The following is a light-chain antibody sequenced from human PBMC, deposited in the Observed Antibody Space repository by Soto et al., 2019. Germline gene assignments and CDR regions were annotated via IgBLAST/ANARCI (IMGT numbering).Light chain of an antibody. V-gene: IGLV2-18*02. CDR3: SSYTSNSTYVV. CDR2: VVS. J-gene: IGLJ2*01. CDR1: SSDVGSYNR. Sequence: QSALTQPPSVSGSPGQSVTISCTGTSSDVGSYNRVSWYQQPPGTAPKLMIYVVSNRPSGVPDRFSGSKSGNTASLTISGLQAEDEADYYCSSYTSNSTYVVFGGGTKLTVL.